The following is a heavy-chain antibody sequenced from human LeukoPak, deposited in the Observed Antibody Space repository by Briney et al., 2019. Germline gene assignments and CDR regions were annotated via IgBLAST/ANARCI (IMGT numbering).Heavy chain of an antibody. CDR2: INHSGST. D-gene: IGHD6-6*01. CDR3: ARHGFNPARSGDNWFDP. V-gene: IGHV4-34*01. Sequence: SETLSLTCAVYGGSFSGYYWNWVRQPPGKGLEWIGEINHSGSTNCDPSLKSRVTISVDTSKNQFSLKLSSVTAADTAVYYCARHGFNPARSGDNWFDPWGQGTLVTVSS. J-gene: IGHJ5*02. CDR1: GGSFSGYY.